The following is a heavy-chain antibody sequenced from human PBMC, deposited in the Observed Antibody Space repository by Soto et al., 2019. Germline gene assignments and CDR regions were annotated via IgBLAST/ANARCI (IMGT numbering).Heavy chain of an antibody. CDR3: GSAHKLYYFDY. CDR1: GFTFSSYE. CDR2: INSYGTVI. J-gene: IGHJ4*02. V-gene: IGHV3-48*03. D-gene: IGHD3-10*01. Sequence: ESGGGLVQPGGSLRLSCAASGFTFSSYEMNWVRQAPGKGLEWVSYINSYGTVIYYADSVKGRFTISRDNAKNSLYLQMNSLRADDTAVYYCGSAHKLYYFDYWGQGTRVTVPS.